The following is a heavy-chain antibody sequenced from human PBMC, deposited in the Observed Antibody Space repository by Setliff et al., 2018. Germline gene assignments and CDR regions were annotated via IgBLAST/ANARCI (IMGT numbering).Heavy chain of an antibody. V-gene: IGHV4-59*01. CDR2: VYHSGTA. J-gene: IGHJ4*02. Sequence: PSETLSLTCTVSGGSLGTYYWTLIRQPPGKGLEWIASVYHSGTAYYSPSLKSRVTMSVDTSKNQFSPKLRSVTAADTAVYFCARGGTFRHFDYWGQGTPVTVSS. D-gene: IGHD3-16*01. CDR1: GGSLGTYY. CDR3: ARGGTFRHFDY.